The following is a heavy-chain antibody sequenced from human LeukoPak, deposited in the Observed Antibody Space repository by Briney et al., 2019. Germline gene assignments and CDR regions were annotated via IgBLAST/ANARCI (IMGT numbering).Heavy chain of an antibody. CDR2: IKEDGSEK. CDR1: GFTFSNYW. CDR3: ARETLNGGQVVPANY. V-gene: IGHV3-7*01. Sequence: GGSLRLSCAASGFTFSNYWMTWVRQAPGKGLEWVANIKEDGSEKYYVDSVKGRFTISRDNAKNSLYLQMNSLRVEDTAIYYCARETLNGGQVVPANYWGQGTLVTVSS. J-gene: IGHJ4*02. D-gene: IGHD2-2*01.